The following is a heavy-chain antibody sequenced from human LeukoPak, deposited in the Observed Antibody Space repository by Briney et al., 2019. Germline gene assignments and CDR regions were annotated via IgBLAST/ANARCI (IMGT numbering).Heavy chain of an antibody. CDR1: EGTLSTHG. CDR2: ITPIFHTS. Sequence: GASVKVSCKAPEGTLSTHGFSWVRQAPGQGLEWMGMITPIFHTSTSAQNFQGRVSISTGETTSTAYMELTTLTSDDTAVYYCARVNCTSISCYVGWSDPWGQGTLVIVSS. J-gene: IGHJ5*02. D-gene: IGHD2-2*01. CDR3: ARVNCTSISCYVGWSDP. V-gene: IGHV1-69*05.